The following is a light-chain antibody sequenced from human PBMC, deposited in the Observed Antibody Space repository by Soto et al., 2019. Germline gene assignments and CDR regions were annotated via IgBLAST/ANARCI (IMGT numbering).Light chain of an antibody. V-gene: IGLV2-23*01. CDR3: CSYAGSSTL. CDR1: SSDVGSYNL. CDR2: EGS. Sequence: QSVLTQPASVSGSPGQPSTISCTGTSSDVGSYNLVSWYQQHPGKAPKLMIYEGSKRPSGVSNRFSGSKSGNTASLTISGLQAEDEADYYCCSYAGSSTLFGGGTQLTVL. J-gene: IGLJ2*01.